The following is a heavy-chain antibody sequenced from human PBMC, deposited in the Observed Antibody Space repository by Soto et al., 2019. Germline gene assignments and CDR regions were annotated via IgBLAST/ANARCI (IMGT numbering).Heavy chain of an antibody. J-gene: IGHJ5*02. CDR2: ISSSSSYI. CDR1: GFTFSSYS. V-gene: IGHV3-21*01. Sequence: GGSLRLSCAASGFTFSSYSMNWVRQAPGKGLEWVSSISSSSSYIYYADSVKGRFTISRDNAKNSLYLQMNSLRAEDTAVYYCARDSLYCSSTSCYLNWFDPRGQGTLVTVSS. D-gene: IGHD2-2*01. CDR3: ARDSLYCSSTSCYLNWFDP.